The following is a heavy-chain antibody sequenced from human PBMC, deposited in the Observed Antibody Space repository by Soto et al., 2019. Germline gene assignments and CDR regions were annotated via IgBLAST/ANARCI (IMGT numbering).Heavy chain of an antibody. CDR3: ARGRYCLTGRCFPNWFDS. J-gene: IGHJ5*01. D-gene: IGHD7-27*01. CDR1: GDSISNLDYF. Sequence: SDTLCLTCSVSGDSISNLDYFWAWIRQPPGQALEYIGYIYKSATTYYNPSFESRVAISVDTSKSQFSLNVTSVTAADTAVYFCARGRYCLTGRCFPNWFDSWGQGALVTVSS. V-gene: IGHV4-30-4*01. CDR2: IYKSATT.